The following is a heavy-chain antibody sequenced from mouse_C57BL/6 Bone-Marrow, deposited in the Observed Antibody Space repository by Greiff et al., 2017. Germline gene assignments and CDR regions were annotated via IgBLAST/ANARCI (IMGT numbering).Heavy chain of an antibody. CDR2: IYPRSGNT. V-gene: IGHV1-81*01. Sequence: QVQLKQSGAELARPGASVKLSCKASGYTFTSYGISWVKQRTGQGLEWIGEIYPRSGNTYYNEKFKGKATLTADKSSSTAYMELRSLTSEGSAVYFCARSGYHEGYFDVWGTGTTVTASS. J-gene: IGHJ1*03. CDR3: ARSGYHEGYFDV. CDR1: GYTFTSYG. D-gene: IGHD2-2*01.